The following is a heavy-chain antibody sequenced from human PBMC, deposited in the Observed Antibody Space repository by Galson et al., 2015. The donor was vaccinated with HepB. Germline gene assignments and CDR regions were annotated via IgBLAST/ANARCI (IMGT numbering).Heavy chain of an antibody. Sequence: SLRLSCAASGFTFSSYAMHWVRQAPGKGLEWVAVISYDGSNKYYADSVKGRFTISRDNSKNTLYLQMNSLRAEDTAVYYCAREDCSSTSCYDRGYPYYNGLDVWGRGTTVTVS. D-gene: IGHD2-2*01. J-gene: IGHJ6*02. CDR2: ISYDGSNK. V-gene: IGHV3-30*04. CDR1: GFTFSSYA. CDR3: AREDCSSTSCYDRGYPYYNGLDV.